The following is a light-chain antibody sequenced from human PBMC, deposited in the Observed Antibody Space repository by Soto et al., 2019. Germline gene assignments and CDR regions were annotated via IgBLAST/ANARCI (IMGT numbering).Light chain of an antibody. CDR3: TSYVGNDIWV. CDR2: EVT. CDR1: SSDVGAYKY. V-gene: IGLV2-8*01. J-gene: IGLJ3*02. Sequence: QSALTQPPSASGSPGQSVTISCTGTSSDVGAYKYVSWYQQYPGKATKLMIYEVTKRPSGVPHRFSGSKSGNTASLTVSGLQAEEEADYYCTSYVGNDIWVFGGGTKLTVL.